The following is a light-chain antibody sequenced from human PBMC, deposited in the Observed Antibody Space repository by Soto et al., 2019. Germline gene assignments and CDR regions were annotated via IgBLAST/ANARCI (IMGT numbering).Light chain of an antibody. CDR3: CSYAGSYTALYV. Sequence: QSALTQPRSVSGSPGQSVTISCTGTSSDVGGYNYVSWYQQHPGKAPKLMIYDVSKRPSGVPDRFSGSKSGNTASLTISGLQAEDEADYYCCSYAGSYTALYVFGTGNKVTVL. J-gene: IGLJ1*01. CDR1: SSDVGGYNY. CDR2: DVS. V-gene: IGLV2-11*01.